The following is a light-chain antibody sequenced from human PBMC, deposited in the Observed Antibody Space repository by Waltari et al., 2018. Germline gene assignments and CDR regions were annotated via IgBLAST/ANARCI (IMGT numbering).Light chain of an antibody. CDR2: GAS. CDR1: QNIRTQ. Sequence: DIQMTQSPSSLSASVGDTVTVTCRASQNIRTQLNWYQQKPATAPKPLIYGASTLQPGVPSRFSGSASGTDFTLTVTNLQPDDFAVYFCQQSFSSPWTFGQGTRV. V-gene: IGKV1-39*01. J-gene: IGKJ1*01. CDR3: QQSFSSPWT.